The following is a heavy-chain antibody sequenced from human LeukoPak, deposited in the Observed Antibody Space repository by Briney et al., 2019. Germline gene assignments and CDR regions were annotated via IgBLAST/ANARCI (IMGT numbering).Heavy chain of an antibody. Sequence: GGSLRLSCAASGFAFSSYAMSWVRQAPGKGLEWVSSINWNGGSTGYADSVKGRFTISRDNAKNSLYLQMNSLRAEDTALYHCARGTYYTGASYYFDSWGQGTQVTVSS. CDR2: INWNGGST. D-gene: IGHD3-3*01. CDR3: ARGTYYTGASYYFDS. J-gene: IGHJ4*02. CDR1: GFAFSSYA. V-gene: IGHV3-20*01.